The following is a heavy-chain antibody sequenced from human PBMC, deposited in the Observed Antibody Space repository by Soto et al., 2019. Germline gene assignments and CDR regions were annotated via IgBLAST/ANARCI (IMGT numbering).Heavy chain of an antibody. J-gene: IGHJ4*02. Sequence: QLVESGGGLVQPGGSLRLSCAASGFTFSDYPMNWVRQAPGKGLEWVSSIRTISSAIYFADSVRGRFTISRDNARNSLYLQMTSLRDEDTGVYYCARETPSFDSWGQGTLVTVSS. CDR1: GFTFSDYP. CDR2: IRTISSAI. V-gene: IGHV3-48*02. CDR3: ARETPSFDS. D-gene: IGHD2-15*01.